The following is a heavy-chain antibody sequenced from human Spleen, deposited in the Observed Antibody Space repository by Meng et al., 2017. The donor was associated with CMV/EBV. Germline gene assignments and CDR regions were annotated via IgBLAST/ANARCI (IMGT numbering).Heavy chain of an antibody. CDR3: ARVQVGATSQEAAFDI. CDR1: GFTFSSYE. V-gene: IGHV3-48*03. Sequence: GESLKIAWAASGFTFSSYEMNWVRQAPGKGMEWVSYISSSGSTIYYADSVKGRFTISRDNAKNSLYLQMNSLRAEDTAVYYCARVQVGATSQEAAFDIWGQGTMVTVSS. D-gene: IGHD1-26*01. CDR2: ISSSGSTI. J-gene: IGHJ3*02.